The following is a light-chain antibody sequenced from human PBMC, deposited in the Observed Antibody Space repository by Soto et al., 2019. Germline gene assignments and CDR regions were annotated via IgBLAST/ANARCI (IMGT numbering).Light chain of an antibody. CDR1: QSVSSN. CDR3: QQYNVWPLT. V-gene: IGKV3-15*01. Sequence: DIVMTPSPATLSVSPGERATLSCRASQSVSSNLAWYQQKPGQTPKLLIYVASTRATGIPARFSGSGSGTEFTLTISSLQSEDFAVYYCQQYNVWPLTFGGGTKVEFK. J-gene: IGKJ4*01. CDR2: VAS.